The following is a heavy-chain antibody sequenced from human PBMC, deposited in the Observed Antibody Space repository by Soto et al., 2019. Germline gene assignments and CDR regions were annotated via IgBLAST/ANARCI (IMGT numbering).Heavy chain of an antibody. CDR3: AREAGTWHLPPNWFDP. V-gene: IGHV3-48*02. Sequence: PGGSLRLSCAASGFTFSSYSMNWVRQAPGKGLEWVSYISSSSSTIYYADSVKGRFTISRDNAKNSLYLQMNSLRDEDTAVYYCAREAGTWHLPPNWFDPSGQGTLVTVAS. CDR2: ISSSSSTI. J-gene: IGHJ5*02. CDR1: GFTFSSYS. D-gene: IGHD6-19*01.